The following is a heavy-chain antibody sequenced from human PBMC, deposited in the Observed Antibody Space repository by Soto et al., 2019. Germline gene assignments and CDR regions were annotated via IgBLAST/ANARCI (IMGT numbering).Heavy chain of an antibody. D-gene: IGHD3-22*01. CDR2: IIPMFGTA. CDR1: GDTFSSYA. J-gene: IGHJ4*02. CDR3: ARVGPAHYYDSSGYYSPLDY. V-gene: IGHV1-69*13. Sequence: GASVKVSCKASGDTFSSYAINWVRQAPGQGLEWMGGIIPMFGTANYAQKFKGRVTITAGESTSTVYMELSSLRSEDTAVYYFARVGPAHYYDSSGYYSPLDYWGQGTLVTVS.